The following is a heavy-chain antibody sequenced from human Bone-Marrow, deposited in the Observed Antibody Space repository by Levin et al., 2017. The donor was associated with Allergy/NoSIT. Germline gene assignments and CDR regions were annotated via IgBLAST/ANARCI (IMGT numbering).Heavy chain of an antibody. CDR1: GFTFSIYS. CDR2: ITSSSSYI. CDR3: ARGLEYSGLP. D-gene: IGHD5-12*01. V-gene: IGHV3-21*01. Sequence: GASVKVSCAASGFTFSIYSMNWVRQAPGKGLNWVSSITSSSSYIYYAVSVKGRFTITRDNAKNSLYLQMSSLRVEDTAVYYCARGLEYSGLPWGQGTLVTVSS. J-gene: IGHJ5*02.